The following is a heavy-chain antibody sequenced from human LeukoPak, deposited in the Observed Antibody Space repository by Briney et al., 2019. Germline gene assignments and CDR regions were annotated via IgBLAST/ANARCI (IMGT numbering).Heavy chain of an antibody. D-gene: IGHD3-22*01. J-gene: IGHJ4*02. CDR3: NHEDYDSSGRYFDY. V-gene: IGHV4-39*01. CDR1: GGSLSSSSYY. Sequence: SETLSLTCNVSGGSLSSSSYYWGWIRQPPGKGLEWVGSIFYSGKTHYNPSLKSRVTMSIDMSKNHFSLKLSSVTAADTAVYYCNHEDYDSSGRYFDYWGQGMLVAVSS. CDR2: IFYSGKT.